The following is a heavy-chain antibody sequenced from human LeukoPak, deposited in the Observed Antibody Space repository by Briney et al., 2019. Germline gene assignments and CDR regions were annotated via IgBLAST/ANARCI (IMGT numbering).Heavy chain of an antibody. CDR2: IYSGGST. J-gene: IGHJ4*02. CDR3: AGSGSYGQYYFDY. CDR1: GFTVRSNY. D-gene: IGHD1-26*01. V-gene: IGHV3-53*01. Sequence: RGSLRLSCAASGFTVRSNYMSWVRQAPGKGLEWVSVIYSGGSTYYADSVKGRFTISRDNSKNTLYLQMNSLRAEDTAVYYCAGSGSYGQYYFDYWGQGTLVTVSS.